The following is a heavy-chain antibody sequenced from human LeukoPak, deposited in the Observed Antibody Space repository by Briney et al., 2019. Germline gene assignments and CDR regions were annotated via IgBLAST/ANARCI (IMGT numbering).Heavy chain of an antibody. CDR3: ARSSGSANYYPPDFYLH. CDR1: GYTFTRYS. CDR2: ISGYSGNT. J-gene: IGHJ1*01. Sequence: ASVKVSCKTSGYTFTRYSISWVRQAPGQGLEWMGWISGYSGNTHYAQKLYGGVTMSTDTSTSTAYMELTSLKSADTAMYYCARSSGSANYYPPDFYLHWGQGTLVTVSS. D-gene: IGHD1-26*01. V-gene: IGHV1-18*01.